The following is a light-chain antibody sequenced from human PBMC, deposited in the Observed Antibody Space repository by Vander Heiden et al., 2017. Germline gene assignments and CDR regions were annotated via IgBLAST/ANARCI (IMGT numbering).Light chain of an antibody. Sequence: SYELTQPPSVSVSPGQTARITCSGDALPKQYAYWYQQKPGQAPVLVIYKDSDRPSGIPERFSGSSSGTTVTLTISGVQAEDEADYYCQAADSSGGVFGGGTKLTVL. V-gene: IGLV3-25*03. J-gene: IGLJ3*02. CDR1: ALPKQY. CDR2: KDS. CDR3: QAADSSGGV.